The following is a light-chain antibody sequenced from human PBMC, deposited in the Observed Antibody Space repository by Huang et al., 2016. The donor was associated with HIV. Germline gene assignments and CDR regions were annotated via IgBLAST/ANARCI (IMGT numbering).Light chain of an antibody. CDR3: QQYDTLPLT. CDR1: PDINNY. J-gene: IGKJ1*01. Sequence: DIQMTQSPSSLSASLGDKVTITCQASPDINNYLNWYQHKPGKGPKLLISDASDLETGVPPRFSGSRSGTNFTLTVSSLQAEDIGTYYCQQYDTLPLTFGQGTNVEI. CDR2: DAS. V-gene: IGKV1-33*01.